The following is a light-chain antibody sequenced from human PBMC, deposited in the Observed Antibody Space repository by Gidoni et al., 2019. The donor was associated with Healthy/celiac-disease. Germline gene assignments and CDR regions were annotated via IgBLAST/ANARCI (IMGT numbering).Light chain of an antibody. CDR3: QQRSNWLFT. J-gene: IGKJ3*01. CDR2: DAS. CDR1: QSVSSY. Sequence: EIVLPQSPATLYLSPGERATLSCRARQSVSSYLAWYQQKPGQAPRLLIYDASNRATGIPARFSGSGSGTDFTLTISSLEPEDFAVYYCQQRSNWLFTFGPGTKVDIK. V-gene: IGKV3-11*01.